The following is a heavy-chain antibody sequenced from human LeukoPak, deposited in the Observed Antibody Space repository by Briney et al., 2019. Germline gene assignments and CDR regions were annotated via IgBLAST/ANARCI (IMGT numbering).Heavy chain of an antibody. CDR2: IYYSGST. V-gene: IGHV4-31*03. J-gene: IGHJ4*02. CDR3: ARASDDILTGGSDY. Sequence: SETLSLTCTVSGGSISSGGYYWSWIRQHPGKGLEWIGYIYYSGSTYYNPSLKSRVIISVDTSKNQFSLKLSSVTAADTAVYYCARASDDILTGGSDYWGQGTLVTVSS. D-gene: IGHD3-9*01. CDR1: GGSISSGGYY.